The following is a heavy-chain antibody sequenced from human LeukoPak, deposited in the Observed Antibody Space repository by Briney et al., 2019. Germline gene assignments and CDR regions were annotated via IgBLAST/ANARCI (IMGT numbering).Heavy chain of an antibody. J-gene: IGHJ4*02. CDR3: ARGSSSGNFDY. CDR1: GGSISSGDYY. V-gene: IGHV4-30-4*08. CDR2: IYYSGST. Sequence: SETLSLTCTVSGGSISSGDYYWSWIRQPPGKGLEWIGYIYYSGSTYYNPSLKSGVTISVDTSKNQFSLKLSSVTAADTAVYYCARGSSSGNFDYWGQGTLVTVSS. D-gene: IGHD6-13*01.